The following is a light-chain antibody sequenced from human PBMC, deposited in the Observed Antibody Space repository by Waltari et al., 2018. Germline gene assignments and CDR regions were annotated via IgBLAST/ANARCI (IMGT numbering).Light chain of an antibody. CDR3: SSYAGSSNV. V-gene: IGLV2-8*01. J-gene: IGLJ1*01. CDR2: EVY. Sequence: QSALTQPPSASGSPGESVTISCIGTNNDIGAYNYVTWHRQYPGRAPETIIYEVYERTSGVPGGSSAAESGNTASLTISGLQPDDEADYYCSSYAGSSNVFGTGTTVTV. CDR1: NNDIGAYNY.